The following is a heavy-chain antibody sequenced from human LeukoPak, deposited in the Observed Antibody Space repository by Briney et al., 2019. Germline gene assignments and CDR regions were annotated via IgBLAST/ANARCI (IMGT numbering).Heavy chain of an antibody. CDR3: ASDAYDFWSGPLPLLDY. V-gene: IGHV4-59*12. Sequence: SETLSLTCTVSGGSISSYYWSWIRQPPGKGLEWIGYIYYSGSTNYNPSLKSRVTISVDTSKNQFPLKLSSVTAADTAVYYCASDAYDFWSGPLPLLDYWGQGTLVTVSS. CDR2: IYYSGST. J-gene: IGHJ4*02. CDR1: GGSISSYY. D-gene: IGHD3-3*01.